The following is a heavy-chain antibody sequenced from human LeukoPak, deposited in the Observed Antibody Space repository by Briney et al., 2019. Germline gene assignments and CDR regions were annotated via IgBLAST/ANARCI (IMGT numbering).Heavy chain of an antibody. CDR2: IYYSGST. D-gene: IGHD3-10*01. J-gene: IGHJ4*02. CDR1: GGSISSYY. V-gene: IGHV4-59*01. CDR3: ARANLWPSYHFDY. Sequence: SETLSLTCTVSGGSISSYYWSWIRQPPGKGLEWIGYIYYSGSTNYNPSLKSRVTISVDTSKNQFSLKLSSVTAADTAVYYCARANLWPSYHFDYWGQGTLVTVSS.